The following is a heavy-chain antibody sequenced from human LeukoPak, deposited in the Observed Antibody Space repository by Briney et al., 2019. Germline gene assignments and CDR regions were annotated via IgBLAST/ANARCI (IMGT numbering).Heavy chain of an antibody. CDR3: AREITTNGGRYFDY. CDR2: INIDGSST. Sequence: TGGSPRLSCAASGFTFSNYWMHWVRQAPGKGLVWVSRINIDGSSTNNADSVKGRFTISRGNAKNTLYLQMNSLRAEDTAVYYCAREITTNGGRYFDYWGQGTLVTVSS. CDR1: GFTFSNYW. D-gene: IGHD7-27*01. V-gene: IGHV3-74*01. J-gene: IGHJ4*02.